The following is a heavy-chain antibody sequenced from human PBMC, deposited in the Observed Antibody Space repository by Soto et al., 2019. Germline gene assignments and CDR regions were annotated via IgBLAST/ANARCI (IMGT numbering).Heavy chain of an antibody. V-gene: IGHV3-21*01. CDR3: VTRINTLRAFDY. Sequence: EVRLVESGGGLVKPGGSLRLSCAASGFTFSSHSMDWVRQVPGRGLEWVASISSSSTYIYYADSVKGRFIISRDNANNSLFLQMNSLRAEDTADYCGVTRINTLRAFDYWGQGTLVTVSS. CDR1: GFTFSSHS. J-gene: IGHJ4*02. D-gene: IGHD1-20*01. CDR2: ISSSSTYI.